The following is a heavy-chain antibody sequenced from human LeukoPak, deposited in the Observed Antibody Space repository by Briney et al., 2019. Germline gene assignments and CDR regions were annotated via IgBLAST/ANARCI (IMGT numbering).Heavy chain of an antibody. J-gene: IGHJ6*02. D-gene: IGHD6-13*01. V-gene: IGHV3-74*01. CDR2: INSDGSST. Sequence: GGSLRLSCAASGFTFSSYWRHWVRQAPGKGLVWVSRINSDGSSTNYADSVKGRFTVSRDNAKNTLYLQMNSLRAEDTAVYYCAKAYSSSWYGSHYYYGMDVWGQGTTVTVSS. CDR3: AKAYSSSWYGSHYYYGMDV. CDR1: GFTFSSYW.